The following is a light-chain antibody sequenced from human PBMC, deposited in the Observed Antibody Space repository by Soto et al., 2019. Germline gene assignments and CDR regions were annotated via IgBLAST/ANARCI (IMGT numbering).Light chain of an antibody. CDR3: SSYTSSSTVV. V-gene: IGLV2-14*01. CDR2: DVS. CDR1: SSDVGGYNY. J-gene: IGLJ2*01. Sequence: QSVLTQPASVSGSPGQSITISCTGTSSDVGGYNYVYWYQQQPGKAPKLMIYDVSNRPSGVSNRFSGSKSGNTASLTLSGLQAEDEADYYCSSYTSSSTVVFGGGTKLTVL.